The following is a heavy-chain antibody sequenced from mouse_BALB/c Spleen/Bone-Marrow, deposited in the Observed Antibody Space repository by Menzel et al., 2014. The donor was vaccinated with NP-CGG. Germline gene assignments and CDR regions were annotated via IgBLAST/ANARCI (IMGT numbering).Heavy chain of an antibody. CDR1: GYSFTGYY. CDR3: ARDEDYYGSTDFDY. V-gene: IGHV1-31*01. Sequence: VQLQQSGPELVKPGASVKISCKASGYSFTGYYMHWVKQSHVKSLEWIGRINPYNGATSYNQNFKDKASLTVDKSSSTAYMELHSLTSEGSAVYYCARDEDYYGSTDFDYWGQGAPLTVSS. D-gene: IGHD1-1*01. CDR2: INPYNGAT. J-gene: IGHJ2*01.